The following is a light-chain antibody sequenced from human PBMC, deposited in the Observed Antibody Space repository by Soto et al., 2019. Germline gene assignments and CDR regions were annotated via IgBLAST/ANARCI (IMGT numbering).Light chain of an antibody. CDR3: SSYRAYRTLAV. CDR1: NTDIGGYNY. CDR2: DVT. J-gene: IGLJ1*01. Sequence: QSALTQPDSVSASLGESITISCTGTNTDIGGYNYVSWYQQHPGKAPKLVIYDVTSRPSGIPNRFSGSKSGFTASLTISGLQAEDDAHYFCSSYRAYRTLAVFGTGTKLTVL. V-gene: IGLV2-14*03.